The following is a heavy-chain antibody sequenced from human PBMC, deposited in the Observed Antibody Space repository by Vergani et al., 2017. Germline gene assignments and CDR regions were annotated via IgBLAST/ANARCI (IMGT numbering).Heavy chain of an antibody. J-gene: IGHJ4*02. D-gene: IGHD2-21*01. CDR1: GFTFSKYR. CDR2: IEDDGDDK. V-gene: IGHV3-7*01. Sequence: EVQLVESGGGFVRPGESLRLSCAASGFTFSKYRMTWVRQAPGKGLEWVANIEDDGDDKNYADSVKGRFTISRDNADNSVYLQMNSLRPVDTAVYYCARDIPRGASYFDFWGRGALVIVSS. CDR3: ARDIPRGASYFDF.